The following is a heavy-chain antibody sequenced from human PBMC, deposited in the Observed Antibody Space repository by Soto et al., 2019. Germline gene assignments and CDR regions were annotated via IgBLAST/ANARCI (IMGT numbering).Heavy chain of an antibody. CDR2: ITASADTT. D-gene: IGHD2-2*01. J-gene: IGHJ3*02. Sequence: PGGSLRLSCAAXAFTFRSYAMSWVRQAPGKGLEWVSAITASADTTYYADSVKGRFTISRDNSKNTLYLRMNSLRAEDTAVYYCAKVRPLRDCTSTSCLGAFDIWGQGTMVTVSS. CDR1: AFTFRSYA. CDR3: AKVRPLRDCTSTSCLGAFDI. V-gene: IGHV3-23*01.